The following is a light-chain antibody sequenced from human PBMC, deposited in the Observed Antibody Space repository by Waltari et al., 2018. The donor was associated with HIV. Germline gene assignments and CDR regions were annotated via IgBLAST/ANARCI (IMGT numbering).Light chain of an antibody. J-gene: IGLJ2*01. Sequence: QSALPPPASVSGSPGPSIPISCPGTSSDVCGYNYISWYQQHPGKAPKLMIYDVSKRPSGVSNRFSGSKSGNTASLTISGLQAEDEADYYCSSYTSSSTVVFGGGTKLTVL. CDR3: SSYTSSSTVV. V-gene: IGLV2-14*01. CDR1: SSDVCGYNY. CDR2: DVS.